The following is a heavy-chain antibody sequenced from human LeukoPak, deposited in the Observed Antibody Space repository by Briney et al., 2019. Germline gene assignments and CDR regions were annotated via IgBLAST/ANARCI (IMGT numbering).Heavy chain of an antibody. CDR3: AKEGYDYVWGSYRYKVY. CDR1: GSTFSSYA. V-gene: IGHV3-23*01. D-gene: IGHD3-16*02. J-gene: IGHJ4*02. CDR2: ISGSGGST. Sequence: GGSLRLSCAASGSTFSSYAMSWVRQAPGKGLEWVSAISGSGGSTYYADSVKGRFTISRDNSKNTLYLQMNSLRAEDTAVYYCAKEGYDYVWGSYRYKVYWGQGTLVTVSS.